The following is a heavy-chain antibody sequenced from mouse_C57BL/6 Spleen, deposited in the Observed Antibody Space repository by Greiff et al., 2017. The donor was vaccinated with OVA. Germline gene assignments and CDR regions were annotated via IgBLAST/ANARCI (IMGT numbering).Heavy chain of an antibody. D-gene: IGHD4-1*01. CDR2: IRNKANGYTT. V-gene: IGHV7-3*01. Sequence: EVKLMESGGGLVQPGGSLSLSCAASGFTFTDYYMSWVRQPPGKALEWLGFIRNKANGYTTEYSASVKGRFTISRDNSQIILYLQMNALRAEDSATYYCARYTGTEIFHYAMDYWGQGTSVTVSS. J-gene: IGHJ4*01. CDR3: ARYTGTEIFHYAMDY. CDR1: GFTFTDYY.